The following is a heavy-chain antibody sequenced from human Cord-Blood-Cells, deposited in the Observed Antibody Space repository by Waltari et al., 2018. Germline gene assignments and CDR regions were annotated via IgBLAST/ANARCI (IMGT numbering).Heavy chain of an antibody. Sequence: LEWVAVISDDGSNKYYADAVKGRLTISRDNSKNTLYLQMNSVRAEYSAVNYCAKVYGGYWGQGTLVTVSS. CDR2: ISDDGSNK. D-gene: IGHD2-8*01. J-gene: IGHJ4*02. CDR3: AKVYGGY. V-gene: IGHV3-30*18.